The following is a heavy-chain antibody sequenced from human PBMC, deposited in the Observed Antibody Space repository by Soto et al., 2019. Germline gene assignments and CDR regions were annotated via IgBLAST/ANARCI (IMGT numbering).Heavy chain of an antibody. D-gene: IGHD3-3*01. J-gene: IGHJ5*02. CDR3: ARYYDFLNGYYFGGGWFDP. Sequence: SETLSLTCTVSGGSIGRYYWSWIRQPPGKGLEWIGYIYYSGGTNYNPSLKSRVTISVDTSKNQFSLKLSSVTAADTAVYYCARYYDFLNGYYFGGGWFDPWGQGTLVSVSS. V-gene: IGHV4-59*08. CDR1: GGSIGRYY. CDR2: IYYSGGT.